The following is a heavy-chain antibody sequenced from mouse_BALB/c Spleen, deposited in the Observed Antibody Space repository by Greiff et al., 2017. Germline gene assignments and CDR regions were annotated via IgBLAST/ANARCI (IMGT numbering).Heavy chain of an antibody. D-gene: IGHD1-1*01. Sequence: QVHVKQSGPGLVAPSQSLSITCTVSGFSLTSYGVSWVRQPPGKGLEWLGVIWGYGGTNCHSALISRLSISKDNSKSQVFLKLNSLQTDDTATYYCANRDYGSLDYWGQGTTLTVSS. CDR1: GFSLTSYG. CDR3: ANRDYGSLDY. V-gene: IGHV2-3*01. J-gene: IGHJ2*01. CDR2: IWGYGGT.